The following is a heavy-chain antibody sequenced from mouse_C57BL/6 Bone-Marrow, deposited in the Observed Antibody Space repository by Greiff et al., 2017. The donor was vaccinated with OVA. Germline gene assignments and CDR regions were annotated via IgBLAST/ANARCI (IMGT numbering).Heavy chain of an antibody. Sequence: DVKLQESGPGLVKPSQSLSLTCSVTGYSITSGYYWNWIRQFPGNKLEWMGYISYDGSNNYNPSLKNRISITRDTSKNQFFLKLNSVTTEDTATYYCAREGDGYFTFAYWGQGTLVTVSA. CDR2: ISYDGSN. V-gene: IGHV3-6*01. CDR1: GYSITSGYY. J-gene: IGHJ3*01. CDR3: AREGDGYFTFAY. D-gene: IGHD2-3*01.